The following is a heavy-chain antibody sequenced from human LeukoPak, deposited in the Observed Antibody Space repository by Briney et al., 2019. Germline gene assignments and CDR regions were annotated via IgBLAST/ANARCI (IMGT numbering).Heavy chain of an antibody. V-gene: IGHV1-2*02. J-gene: IGHJ5*02. Sequence: ASVKVSCKASGYTFTGYYMHWVRQAPGQGLEWMGWINPNSGNTHYAQRFQDRVTMTRDTSISTAYMELNSLRSDDTAVYYCAREGAAAEDVNWFDPWGQGTLVTVSS. CDR3: AREGAAAEDVNWFDP. D-gene: IGHD6-25*01. CDR1: GYTFTGYY. CDR2: INPNSGNT.